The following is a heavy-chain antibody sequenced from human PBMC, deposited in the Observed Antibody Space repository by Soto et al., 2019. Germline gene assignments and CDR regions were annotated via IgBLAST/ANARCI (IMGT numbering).Heavy chain of an antibody. CDR2: ISSHGDKR. D-gene: IGHD5-18*01. J-gene: IGHJ4*02. CDR3: AKDRTATFQYYFDY. V-gene: IGHV3-30*18. Sequence: VQLVESGGSVVQRGGSLRLSCAASGLAFSAFGMLWVRQTPGKGLELVAFISSHGDKRYYGDSVQGRFTVSRDDSKNTLYLQMHSLRAEDTGVYYCAKDRTATFQYYFDYWGQGALITVSS. CDR1: GLAFSAFG.